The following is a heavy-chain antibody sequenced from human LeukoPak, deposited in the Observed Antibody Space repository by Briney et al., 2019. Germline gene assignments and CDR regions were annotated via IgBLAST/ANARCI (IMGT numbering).Heavy chain of an antibody. D-gene: IGHD3-10*01. Sequence: SETLSLTCAVYGGSFSGYYWSWIRQPPGKGLEWIGEINHSGSTNYNPSLKSRVTISVDTSKNQFSLKLSSVTAADAAVYYCARLPCSMVRGVITALDAFDIWGQGTMVSVSS. V-gene: IGHV4-34*01. J-gene: IGHJ3*02. CDR1: GGSFSGYY. CDR3: ARLPCSMVRGVITALDAFDI. CDR2: INHSGST.